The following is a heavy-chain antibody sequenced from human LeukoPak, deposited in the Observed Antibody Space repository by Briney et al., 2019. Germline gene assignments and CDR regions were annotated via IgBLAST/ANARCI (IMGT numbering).Heavy chain of an antibody. CDR1: GYTFTSYD. J-gene: IGHJ6*02. V-gene: IGHV1-8*01. Sequence: ASVKVSCKASGYTFTSYDINWVRQATGQGLEWMGWMNPNSGNTGYAQKFQGRVTMTRNTSISTAYMELSSLRSEDTAVYYCARGRARGDGYYYGMDVWGQGTTVTVSS. CDR2: MNPNSGNT. CDR3: ARGRARGDGYYYGMDV. D-gene: IGHD2-21*02.